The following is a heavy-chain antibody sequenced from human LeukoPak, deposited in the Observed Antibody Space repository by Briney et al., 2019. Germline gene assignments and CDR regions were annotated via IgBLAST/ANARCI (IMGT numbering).Heavy chain of an antibody. V-gene: IGHV1-46*01. J-gene: IGHJ4*02. D-gene: IGHD3-10*01. CDR3: ARAASSSGRRLDY. CDR1: GYTFTSYY. CDR2: INPSGGST. Sequence: ASVKVSCKASGYTFTSYYMHWVRQARGQGLQWMGRINPSGGSTNYAQKFQGGVTMTRDTSTSTVYMELSSLRSEDTAVYYCARAASSSGRRLDYWGQGTLVTVSS.